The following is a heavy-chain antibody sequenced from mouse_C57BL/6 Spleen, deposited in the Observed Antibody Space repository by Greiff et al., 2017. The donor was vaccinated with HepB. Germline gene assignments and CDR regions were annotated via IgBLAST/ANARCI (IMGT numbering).Heavy chain of an antibody. J-gene: IGHJ4*01. CDR1: GFTFSSYA. CDR2: ISSDGDYI. V-gene: IGHV5-9-1*02. CDR3: TKFITTVVRAMDY. D-gene: IGHD1-1*01. Sequence: EVHLVESGEGLVKPGGSLKLSCAASGFTFSSYAMSWVRQTPEKRLEWVAYISSDGDYIYYADNVKGRFTISRDNARNTLYLQMSSLKSEDTAMYYCTKFITTVVRAMDYWGQGTSVTVSS.